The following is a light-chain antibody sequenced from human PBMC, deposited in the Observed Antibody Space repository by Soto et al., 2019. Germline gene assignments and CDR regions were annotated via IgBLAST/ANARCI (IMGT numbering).Light chain of an antibody. Sequence: SYELTQPPSVSVAPGQTARFACGGNNIGSRSVHWYQQRPGQAPILVVFDDDDRPSGIPERFSGSNSGNTATLIIIRVEAGDEADYYCQVWDTSIYQYVFGSGTKLTVL. CDR1: NIGSRS. V-gene: IGLV3-21*02. CDR3: QVWDTSIYQYV. CDR2: DDD. J-gene: IGLJ1*01.